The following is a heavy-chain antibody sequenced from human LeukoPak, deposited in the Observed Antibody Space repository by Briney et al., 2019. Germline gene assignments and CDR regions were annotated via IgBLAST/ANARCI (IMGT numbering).Heavy chain of an antibody. CDR2: IVGSGYTT. J-gene: IGHJ3*02. Sequence: GGSLRLSRAGSGFTYSSYAMSWVRQVPGKGLEWVSAIVGSGYTTYYADSVKGRFTISRDNSNNTLYLQMNSLRAEDTAVYYCARVGSYAFDIWGQGTMVTVSS. D-gene: IGHD1-26*01. CDR1: GFTYSSYA. V-gene: IGHV3-23*01. CDR3: ARVGSYAFDI.